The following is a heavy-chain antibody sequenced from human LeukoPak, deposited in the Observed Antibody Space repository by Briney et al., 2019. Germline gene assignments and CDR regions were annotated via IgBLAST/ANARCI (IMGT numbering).Heavy chain of an antibody. J-gene: IGHJ6*02. CDR2: ISSSSSYI. CDR1: GGTFSRYS. V-gene: IGHV3-21*01. Sequence: GGSLRLSCAASGGTFSRYSMNGVRQAPGKGLDSPSSISSSSSYIYYADSVKGRFTISRDNAKNSLYLQMNSLRAEDTAVYYCARDSFVVEAWELDGMDVWGQGTTVTVSS. D-gene: IGHD1-26*01. CDR3: ARDSFVVEAWELDGMDV.